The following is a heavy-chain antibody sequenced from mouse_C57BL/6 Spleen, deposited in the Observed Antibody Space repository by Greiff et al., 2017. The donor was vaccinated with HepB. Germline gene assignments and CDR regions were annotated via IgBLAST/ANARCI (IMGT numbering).Heavy chain of an antibody. J-gene: IGHJ3*01. CDR1: GYSITSGYD. D-gene: IGHD2-1*01. V-gene: IGHV3-1*01. Sequence: EVKLQESGPGMVKPSQSLSLTCTVTGYSITSGYDWHWIRHFPGNKLEWMGYISYSGSTNYNPSLKSRISITHDTSKNHFFLKLNSVTTEDTATYYCARGLIYGNGFAYWGQGTLVTVSA. CDR2: ISYSGST. CDR3: ARGLIYGNGFAY.